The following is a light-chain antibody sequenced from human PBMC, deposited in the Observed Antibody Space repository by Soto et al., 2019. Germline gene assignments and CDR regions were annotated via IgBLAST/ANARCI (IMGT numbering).Light chain of an antibody. CDR2: GNS. J-gene: IGLJ2*01. CDR1: SSNIGAGYD. Sequence: QSVLTQPPSVSGAPGQRVTISCTGSSSNIGAGYDVHWYQQLPGTAPKLLIYGNSSRPSGVPDRFSGSKSGTSASLAITGLQAEDEADYYCQSYDSRGVVFGGGTKLTVL. CDR3: QSYDSRGVV. V-gene: IGLV1-40*01.